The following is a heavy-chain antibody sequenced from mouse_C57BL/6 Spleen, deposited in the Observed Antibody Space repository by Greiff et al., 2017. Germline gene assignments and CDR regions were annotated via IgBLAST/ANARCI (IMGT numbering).Heavy chain of an antibody. CDR3: ARRYGSSYGYFDY. J-gene: IGHJ2*01. D-gene: IGHD1-1*01. CDR1: GYTFTSYW. V-gene: IGHV1-59*01. Sequence: VQLQQPGAELVRPGTSVKLSCKASGYTFTSYWMHWVKQRPGQGLEWIGVIDPSDSYTNYNQKFKGKATLTVDTSSSTAYMQLSSLTSEDAAVYYCARRYGSSYGYFDYWGKGTTLTVSS. CDR2: IDPSDSYT.